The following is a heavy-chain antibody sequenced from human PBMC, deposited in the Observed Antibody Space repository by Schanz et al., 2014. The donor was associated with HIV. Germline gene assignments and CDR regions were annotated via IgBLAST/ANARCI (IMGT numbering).Heavy chain of an antibody. D-gene: IGHD1-20*01. CDR1: QFTFSSYA. CDR3: AKDQGDVSGTPFDY. CDR2: ISYDGSNK. J-gene: IGHJ4*02. V-gene: IGHV3-30*18. Sequence: VQLLESGGGLVQPGGSLRLSCAASQFTFSSYAMNWVRQGPGKGLEWVAFISYDGSNKYYADSVKGRFTISRDNSKNTLYLQMNSLRAEDTAVYYCAKDQGDVSGTPFDYWGQGTLVTVSS.